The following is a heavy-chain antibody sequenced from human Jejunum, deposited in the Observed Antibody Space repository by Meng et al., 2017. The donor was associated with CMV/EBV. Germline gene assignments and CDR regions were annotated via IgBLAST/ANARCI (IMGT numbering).Heavy chain of an antibody. J-gene: IGHJ5*02. CDR1: GFTLNNYA. Sequence: EVQLLESXXGXVXXGGXLRVSCAASGFTLNNYAMSWVRQAPGKGLEWVSALGGSDANTYYADSVKGRFIISRDNSKNTLYLQMNSLRVDDTAVYYCAREVVAATRLDPWGQGTLVTVSS. CDR3: AREVVAATRLDP. D-gene: IGHD2-15*01. V-gene: IGHV3-23*01. CDR2: LGGSDANT.